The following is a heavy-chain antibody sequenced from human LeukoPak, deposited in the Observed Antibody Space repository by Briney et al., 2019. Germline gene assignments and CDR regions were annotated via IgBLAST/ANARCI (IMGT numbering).Heavy chain of an antibody. Sequence: SETLSLTCTISGGSISSYYWSWIRQPPGKGLEWIGYIYYSGSTNYNPSLKSRVTISVDTSKNQFSLKLSSVTAADTAVYYCARHGDLVRPPAEHGEIAVAGDDAFDIWGQGTMVTVSS. J-gene: IGHJ3*02. V-gene: IGHV4-59*08. D-gene: IGHD6-19*01. CDR2: IYYSGST. CDR3: ARHGDLVRPPAEHGEIAVAGDDAFDI. CDR1: GGSISSYY.